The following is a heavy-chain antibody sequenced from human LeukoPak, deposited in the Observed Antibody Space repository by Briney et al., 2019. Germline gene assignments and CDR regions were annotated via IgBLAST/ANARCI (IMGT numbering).Heavy chain of an antibody. D-gene: IGHD4-17*01. CDR1: GYTFTGYY. J-gene: IGHJ4*02. CDR2: INPNSGGT. CDR3: ARVLQSRTVTAGY. Sequence: GASVKVSCKASGYTFTGYYMHWVRQAPGQGLEWMGWINPNSGGTNYAQKFQGRVTMTRDTSISTAYMELSRLRSDDTAVYYCARVLQSRTVTAGYWGQGTLVTVSS. V-gene: IGHV1-2*02.